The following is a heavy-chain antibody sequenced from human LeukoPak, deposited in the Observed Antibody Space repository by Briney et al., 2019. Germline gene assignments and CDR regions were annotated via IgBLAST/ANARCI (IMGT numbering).Heavy chain of an antibody. CDR3: ARDPAPPYYYDSSGYYLAGALDY. CDR2: ISSSSSYI. Sequence: GGSLRLSCAASGFTFSSYSMNWVRQAPGRGLEWVSSISSSSSYIYYADSVKGRFTISRDNAKNSLYLQMNSLRAEDTAVYYCARDPAPPYYYDSSGYYLAGALDYWGQGTLVTVSS. J-gene: IGHJ4*02. D-gene: IGHD3-22*01. V-gene: IGHV3-21*01. CDR1: GFTFSSYS.